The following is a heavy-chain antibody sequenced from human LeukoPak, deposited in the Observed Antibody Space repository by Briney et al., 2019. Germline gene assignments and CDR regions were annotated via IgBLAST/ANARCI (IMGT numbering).Heavy chain of an antibody. CDR1: GGTFSSYA. Sequence: ASVKVSCKASGGTFSSYAISWVRQAPGQGLEWMGRIIPIFGTANCAQKFQGRVTITTDESTSTAYMELSSLRSEDTAVYYCAMWQQWLVTGCYWGQGTLVTVSS. CDR3: AMWQQWLVTGCY. D-gene: IGHD6-19*01. CDR2: IIPIFGTA. V-gene: IGHV1-69*05. J-gene: IGHJ4*02.